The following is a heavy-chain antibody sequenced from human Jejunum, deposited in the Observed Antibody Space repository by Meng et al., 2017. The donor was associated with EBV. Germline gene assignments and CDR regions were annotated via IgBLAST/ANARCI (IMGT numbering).Heavy chain of an antibody. CDR1: GGSVNSGNVY. V-gene: IGHV4-61*01. CDR2: IYYSGST. Sequence: QLQLQESGPGLVKPSETLSLTCTVSGGSVNSGNVYWSWIRQPPGKGLEWIGYIYYSGSTNYIPSLKSRVTISLDTSKNQFSLKLSSVTAADTAVYYCAGLRYSGYDRAFDYWGQGALVT. J-gene: IGHJ4*02. D-gene: IGHD5-12*01. CDR3: AGLRYSGYDRAFDY.